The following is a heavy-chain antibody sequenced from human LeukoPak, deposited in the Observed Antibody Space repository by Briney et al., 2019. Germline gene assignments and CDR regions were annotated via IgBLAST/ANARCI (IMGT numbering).Heavy chain of an antibody. J-gene: IGHJ6*03. D-gene: IGHD3-10*01. Sequence: GGSLRLSCAASGFTFNNYAMSWVRQAPGKGLEWVSAISGSGGSTYYADSVKGRFTISRDNSKNTLYLQMNSLRAEDTAVYYCARDGPLWYYYGSGSYYNGPYYYYYYMDVWGKGTTVTVSS. CDR2: ISGSGGST. CDR3: ARDGPLWYYYGSGSYYNGPYYYYYYMDV. CDR1: GFTFNNYA. V-gene: IGHV3-23*01.